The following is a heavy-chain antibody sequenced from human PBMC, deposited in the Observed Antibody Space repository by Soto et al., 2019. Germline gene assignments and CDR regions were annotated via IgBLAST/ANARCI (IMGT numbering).Heavy chain of an antibody. CDR1: GFTFSSYA. D-gene: IGHD2-15*01. Sequence: QVQLVESGGGVVQHGSSLRLSCAASGFTFSSYAMYWVRQAPGKGLEWVAIISYDGNNKHYADSVKGRFTIARDNSQNPLYLQMNSLGAEDTAVYYCARAGCDGGTCYTLVGLRYGMDVWGQGTTVTVSS. J-gene: IGHJ6*02. CDR3: ARAGCDGGTCYTLVGLRYGMDV. V-gene: IGHV3-30-3*01. CDR2: ISYDGNNK.